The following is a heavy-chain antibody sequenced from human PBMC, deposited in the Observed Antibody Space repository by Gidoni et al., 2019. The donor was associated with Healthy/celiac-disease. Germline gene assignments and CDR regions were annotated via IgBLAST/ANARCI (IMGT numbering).Heavy chain of an antibody. CDR1: GGTFSSYA. CDR2: IIPIFGTS. Sequence: QGQLLQSGAAVEKLGSSGKVSCRAPGGTFSSYALSWVRQAPGQGLEWMGGIIPIFGTSNYAQKFQGRVTITADKSTSTAYMELSSLRSEDTAVYYCARPRFWWDYGMDVWGQGTTVTVSS. CDR3: ARPRFWWDYGMDV. V-gene: IGHV1-69*14. J-gene: IGHJ6*02. D-gene: IGHD3-3*01.